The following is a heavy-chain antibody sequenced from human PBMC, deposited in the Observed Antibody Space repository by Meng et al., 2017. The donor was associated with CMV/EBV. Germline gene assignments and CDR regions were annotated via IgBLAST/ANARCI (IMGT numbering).Heavy chain of an antibody. CDR2: IRYDGSNK. CDR3: AKILWFGESLGYYGMDV. D-gene: IGHD3-10*01. J-gene: IGHJ6*02. CDR1: GFTFSSYG. V-gene: IGHV3-30*02. Sequence: GESLKISCAASGFTFSSYGMHWVRQAPGKGLEWVAFIRYDGSNKYYADSVKGRFTISRDNSKNTLYLQMNSMRAEDTAVYYCAKILWFGESLGYYGMDVWGQGTTVTVSS.